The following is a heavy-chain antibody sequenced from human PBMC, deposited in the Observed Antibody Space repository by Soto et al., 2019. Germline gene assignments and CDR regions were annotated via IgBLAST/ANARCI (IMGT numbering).Heavy chain of an antibody. J-gene: IGHJ5*02. V-gene: IGHV4-59*01. CDR3: ARNAVEQPLATCFDP. CDR2: IYYSGST. Sequence: SETLSLTCTVSGGSISSYYWSWIRQPPGKGLEWIGYIYYSGSTNYNPSLKSRVTISVDTSKNQFSLKLSSVTAADTAVYYSARNAVEQPLATCFDPWCPGILVAVS. CDR1: GGSISSYY. D-gene: IGHD6-13*01.